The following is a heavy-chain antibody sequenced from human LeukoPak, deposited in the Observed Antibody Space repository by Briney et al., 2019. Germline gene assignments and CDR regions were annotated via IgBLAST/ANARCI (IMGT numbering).Heavy chain of an antibody. D-gene: IGHD6-13*01. CDR2: IKQDGSEK. V-gene: IGHV3-7*01. CDR1: GFTFSSYW. CDR3: ARELLYSSGWYTGVSFDY. Sequence: GGSLRLSCAASGFTFSSYWMSWVRQAPGKGLEWVANIKQDGSEKYYVDSVKGRFTISRDNAKNSLYLQMNSLRAEDTAVYYCARELLYSSGWYTGVSFDYWGQGTLVTVSS. J-gene: IGHJ4*02.